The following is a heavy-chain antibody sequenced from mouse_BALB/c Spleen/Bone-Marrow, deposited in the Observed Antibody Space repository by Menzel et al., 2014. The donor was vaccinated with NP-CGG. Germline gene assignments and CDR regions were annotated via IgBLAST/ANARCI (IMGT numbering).Heavy chain of an antibody. CDR1: GYSFTAHY. CDR2: INPYNGAT. CDR3: ARKGNYGWFAY. D-gene: IGHD2-1*01. V-gene: IGHV1-26*01. J-gene: IGHJ3*01. Sequence: VQLKDSGPELVKPGASVKISCKASGYSFTAHYIHWVKQSHVKSLEWIGRINPYNGATSYNQNFKDKASLTVDKSSSTAYMELHSLTSEDSAVYYCARKGNYGWFAYWGQGTLVTVSA.